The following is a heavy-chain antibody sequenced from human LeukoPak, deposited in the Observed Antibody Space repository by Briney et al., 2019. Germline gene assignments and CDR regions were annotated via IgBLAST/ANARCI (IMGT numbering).Heavy chain of an antibody. CDR1: GGSISSGGYY. D-gene: IGHD3-3*01. Sequence: SQTLSLTCTVSGGSISSGGYYWSWIRQHPGKGLEWIGYIYYSGSTYYNPSLKSRVTISVDTSKNQFSLKLSSVTAADTAVYYCARGRSRVENDFWSGYYGDYFDYWGQGTLVTVSS. J-gene: IGHJ4*02. V-gene: IGHV4-31*03. CDR2: IYYSGST. CDR3: ARGRSRVENDFWSGYYGDYFDY.